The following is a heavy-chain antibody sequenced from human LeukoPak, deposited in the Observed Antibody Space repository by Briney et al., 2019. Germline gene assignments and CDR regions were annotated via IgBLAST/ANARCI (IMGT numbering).Heavy chain of an antibody. J-gene: IGHJ6*02. CDR1: GFTCSNYA. CDR2: ISGSGVST. Sequence: GGSLRLSCAASGFTCSNYAMSWVRQAPGKGLEWVSSISGSGVSTYSADSVKGRFTISRDNSKNTLYLQMNSLRAEDTAVYYCAKFRSGYYWYYYDMDVWGQGTTVTVSS. D-gene: IGHD3-3*01. V-gene: IGHV3-23*01. CDR3: AKFRSGYYWYYYDMDV.